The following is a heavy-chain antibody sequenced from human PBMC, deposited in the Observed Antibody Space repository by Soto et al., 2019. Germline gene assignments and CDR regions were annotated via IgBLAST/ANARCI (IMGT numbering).Heavy chain of an antibody. CDR1: GGTFDNFI. CDR2: IVPMLGTP. J-gene: IGHJ6*02. Sequence: QVQLVQSGAEVKEPGSSVRVSCKASGGTFDNFIMNWVRQTPGQGLEWMGGIVPMLGTPTYAEKFKGRVTISATGSTSTICMEVTSLRSEDTAIYYCARNGTYSSSLSQYAGMDVWGQWTTVTVSS. D-gene: IGHD1-26*01. V-gene: IGHV1-69*01. CDR3: ARNGTYSSSLSQYAGMDV.